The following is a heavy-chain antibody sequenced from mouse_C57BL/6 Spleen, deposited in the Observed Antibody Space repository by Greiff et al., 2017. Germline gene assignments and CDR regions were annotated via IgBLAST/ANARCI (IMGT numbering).Heavy chain of an antibody. CDR1: GYTFTEYT. D-gene: IGHD2-5*01. CDR3: ARHEEGYYSNYGYFDV. Sequence: QVQLQQSGAELVKPGASVKLSCKASGYTFTEYTIHWVKQRSGQGLEWIGWFYPGSGSIRYNEKFKDKATLTADKSSSTVYMELSRLTSEDSAVYFCARHEEGYYSNYGYFDVWGTGTTVTVSS. CDR2: FYPGSGSI. V-gene: IGHV1-62-2*01. J-gene: IGHJ1*03.